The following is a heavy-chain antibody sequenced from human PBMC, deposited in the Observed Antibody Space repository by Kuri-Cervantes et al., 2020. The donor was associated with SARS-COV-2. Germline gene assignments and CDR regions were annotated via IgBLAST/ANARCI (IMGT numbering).Heavy chain of an antibody. CDR1: GFTFSNTW. V-gene: IGHV3-15*07. J-gene: IGHJ4*02. Sequence: GGSLRLSCAASGFTFSNTWMNWVRQAPGKGLEWVGRIKSKTDGGTTDYAAPVKGRFTISRDDSKNTLYLQMNSLKTEDTAVYYCTTDPYYYDSSGYYQRGYWGQGTLVTVSS. CDR3: TTDPYYYDSSGYYQRGY. CDR2: IKSKTDGGTT. D-gene: IGHD3-22*01.